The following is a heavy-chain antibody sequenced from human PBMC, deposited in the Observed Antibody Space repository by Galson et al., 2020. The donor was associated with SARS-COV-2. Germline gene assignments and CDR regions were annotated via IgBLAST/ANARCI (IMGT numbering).Heavy chain of an antibody. CDR1: GGSFSDYY. J-gene: IGHJ6*03. CDR2: INHSGST. CDR3: ARSRQDVTMIVVAITAYYHYMDV. D-gene: IGHD3-22*01. Sequence: SETLSLTCAVYGGSFSDYYWSWIRQSPGKGLERIGEINHSGSTKSSPSLKSRVTIAVDTSKNQFSLKLTSMTAADTAVYYCARSRQDVTMIVVAITAYYHYMDVWSKGTTVTISS. V-gene: IGHV4-34*01.